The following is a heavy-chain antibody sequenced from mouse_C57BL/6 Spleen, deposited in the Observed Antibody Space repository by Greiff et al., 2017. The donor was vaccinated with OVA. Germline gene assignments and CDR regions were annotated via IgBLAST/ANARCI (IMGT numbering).Heavy chain of an antibody. J-gene: IGHJ4*01. CDR1: GFSLTSYG. CDR3: AKTGDGYYDYAMDY. CDR2: IWRGGST. Sequence: VQLQQSGPGLVQPSQSLSITCTVSGFSLTSYGVHWVRQSPGKGLEWLGVIWRGGSTDYNAAFMSRLSITKDNSKSQVFFKMNSLQADDTAIYYCAKTGDGYYDYAMDYWGQGTSVTVSS. V-gene: IGHV2-5*01. D-gene: IGHD2-3*01.